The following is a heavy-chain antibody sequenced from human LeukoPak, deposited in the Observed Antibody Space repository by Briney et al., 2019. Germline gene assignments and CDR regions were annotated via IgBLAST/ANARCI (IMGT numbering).Heavy chain of an antibody. CDR3: ARDTLLRYFDWLLRTQYYYYGMDV. J-gene: IGHJ6*02. D-gene: IGHD3-9*01. CDR2: ISAYNGNT. V-gene: IGHV1-18*01. Sequence: ASVKVSCKASGYTFTSYGISWVRQGPGQGLEWMGWISAYNGNTNYAQKLQGRVTMTTDTSTSTAYMELRSLRSDDTAVYYCARDTLLRYFDWLLRTQYYYYGMDVWGQGTTVTVSS. CDR1: GYTFTSYG.